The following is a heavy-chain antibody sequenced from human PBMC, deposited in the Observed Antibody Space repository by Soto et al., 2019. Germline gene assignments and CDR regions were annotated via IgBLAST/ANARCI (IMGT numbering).Heavy chain of an antibody. Sequence: GGSLRLSCAASGFTFSSYAMSWVRQAPGKGLEWVSAISGSGGSTYYADSVKDRFTISRDNSKNTLYLQMNSLRAEDTAVYYCATSGWFGESVFDYWGQGTLVTVSS. J-gene: IGHJ4*02. D-gene: IGHD3-10*01. CDR1: GFTFSSYA. CDR2: ISGSGGST. V-gene: IGHV3-23*01. CDR3: ATSGWFGESVFDY.